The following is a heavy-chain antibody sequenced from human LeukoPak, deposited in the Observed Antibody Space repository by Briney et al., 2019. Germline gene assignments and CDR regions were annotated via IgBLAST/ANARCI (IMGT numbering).Heavy chain of an antibody. D-gene: IGHD6-25*01. CDR1: GFTFSDYY. CDR2: ISSSGRTI. Sequence: GGSLRLSCAASGFTFSDYYMSWIRQGPGKGLEWVAYISSSGRTIYYADSVKGRFTISRDNAKNSLYLQMNSLRAEDTAVYYCARVTHGLTAVDYWGQGTLVTVSS. CDR3: ARVTHGLTAVDY. V-gene: IGHV3-11*04. J-gene: IGHJ4*02.